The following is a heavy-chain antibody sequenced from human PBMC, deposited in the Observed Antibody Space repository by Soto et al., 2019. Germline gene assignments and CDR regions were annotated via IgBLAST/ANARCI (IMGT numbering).Heavy chain of an antibody. CDR2: IYYSGST. V-gene: IGHV4-59*01. CDR1: GVSISSYY. Sequence: SETLSLTCAVSGVSISSYYWSWIRQPPGKGLEWIGYIYYSGSTNYNPSLKSRVTISVDTSKNQFSLKLSSVTAADTAVYYCARLAYCGGDCYAGGWYWYFDLWGRGTLVSVSS. J-gene: IGHJ2*01. D-gene: IGHD2-21*02. CDR3: ARLAYCGGDCYAGGWYWYFDL.